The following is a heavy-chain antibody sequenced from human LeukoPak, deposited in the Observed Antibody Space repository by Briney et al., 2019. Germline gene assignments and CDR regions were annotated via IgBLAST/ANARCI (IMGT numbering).Heavy chain of an antibody. J-gene: IGHJ4*02. CDR1: GSSFTGYY. CDR3: ARGSGSYSGAADY. D-gene: IGHD6-19*01. V-gene: IGHV4-34*01. CDR2: RNHPGSS. Sequence: SETLSLTCSVHGSSFTGYYWSWIRQPPGKGLEWIGERNHPGSSYFNPSFESRVTISLDMSRKQFSLNLTSVTAADTAFYYCARGSGSYSGAADYWGQGTLVTVSS.